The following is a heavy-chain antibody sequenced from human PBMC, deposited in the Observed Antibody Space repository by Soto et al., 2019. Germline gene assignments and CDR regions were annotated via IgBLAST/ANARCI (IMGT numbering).Heavy chain of an antibody. CDR3: AREYKYGGNSFWGRGGEVIYYYYGMDV. V-gene: IGHV3-33*01. J-gene: IGHJ6*02. CDR2: IWYDGSNK. D-gene: IGHD2-21*02. Sequence: GGSLRLSCAASGFTFSSYGMHWVRQAPGKGLEWVAVIWYDGSNKYYADSVKGRFTISRDNSKNTLYLQMNSLRAEDTAVYYCAREYKYGGNSFWGRGGEVIYYYYGMDVWGQGTTVTVSS. CDR1: GFTFSSYG.